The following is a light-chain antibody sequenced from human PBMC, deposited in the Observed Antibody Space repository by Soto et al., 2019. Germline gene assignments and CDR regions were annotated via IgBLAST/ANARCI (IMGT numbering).Light chain of an antibody. CDR2: WAS. CDR1: QSISHSSNNNNY. CDR3: QQFKSYPYT. J-gene: IGKJ2*01. V-gene: IGKV4-1*01. Sequence: DIVMTQSPDSLAVSLGERATVNCKSSQSISHSSNNNNYLAWYQHKPGQPPKLLITWASTRASGVPDRFSGSGSGTDFTLTISSLHPADFATYYCQQFKSYPYTFGQGTKLEI.